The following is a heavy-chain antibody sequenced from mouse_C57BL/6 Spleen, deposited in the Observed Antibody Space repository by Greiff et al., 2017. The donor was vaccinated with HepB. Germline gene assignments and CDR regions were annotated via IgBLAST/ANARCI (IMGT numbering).Heavy chain of an antibody. CDR2: IDPSDSET. V-gene: IGHV1-52*01. CDR3: ASLNWDWYFDV. Sequence: QVQLQQPGAELVRPGSSVKLSCKASGYTFTSYWMHWVKQRPIQGLEWIGNIDPSDSETHYNQKFKDKATLTVDKSSSTSYMQLSSLTSEDSAVYDCASLNWDWYFDVWGTGTTVTVSS. CDR1: GYTFTSYW. D-gene: IGHD4-1*01. J-gene: IGHJ1*03.